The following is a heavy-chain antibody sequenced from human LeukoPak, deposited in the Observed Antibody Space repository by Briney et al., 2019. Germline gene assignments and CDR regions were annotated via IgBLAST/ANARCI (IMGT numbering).Heavy chain of an antibody. CDR2: INPNSGGT. CDR3: ACQWVVNSAGYYYMDV. D-gene: IGHD3-22*01. Sequence: ASVKVSCKASGYTFTGYYMHWVRQAPGQGLEWMGWINPNSGGTNYAQKFQGRVTMTRDTSTSTVYMELSSLRSEDTAVYYCACQWVVNSAGYYYMDVWGKGTTVTVSS. J-gene: IGHJ6*03. V-gene: IGHV1-2*02. CDR1: GYTFTGYY.